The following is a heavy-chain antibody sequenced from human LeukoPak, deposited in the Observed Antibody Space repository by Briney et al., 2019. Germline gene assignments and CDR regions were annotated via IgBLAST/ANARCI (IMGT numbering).Heavy chain of an antibody. CDR1: GFTFSDCG. J-gene: IGHJ4*02. V-gene: IGHV3-33*01. CDR2: IWYDGSQR. Sequence: GRSLTLSCTASGFTFSDCGMHWVRQAPGKGLEWVSIIWYDGSQRHYADSVKGRFTISRDNSKNTLHLQMNSLRAEDTAVYYCARDRGLSYKDYWGQGTLVTVSS. CDR3: ARDRGLSYKDY. D-gene: IGHD3-10*01.